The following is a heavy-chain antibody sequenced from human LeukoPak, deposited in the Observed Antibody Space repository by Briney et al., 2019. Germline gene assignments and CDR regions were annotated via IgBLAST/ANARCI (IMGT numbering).Heavy chain of an antibody. Sequence: GESLKISCKGSGYSFTSYWIGWVRQMPGKGLEWMGIIYPGDSDTRYSPSFQGQVTISADKSISTAYLQWSSLKASDTAMYYCARQVPCSSTSCYSLADAFDIWGQGTMVTVSS. D-gene: IGHD2-2*02. J-gene: IGHJ3*02. CDR3: ARQVPCSSTSCYSLADAFDI. CDR1: GYSFTSYW. CDR2: IYPGDSDT. V-gene: IGHV5-51*01.